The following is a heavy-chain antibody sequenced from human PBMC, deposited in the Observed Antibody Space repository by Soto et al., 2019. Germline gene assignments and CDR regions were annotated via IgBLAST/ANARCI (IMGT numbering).Heavy chain of an antibody. CDR3: TRLRYSGAFDY. D-gene: IGHD4-4*01. V-gene: IGHV4-59*08. J-gene: IGHJ4*02. CDR2: VSHSGSS. CDR1: DASLTADY. Sequence: SETLSLTCSVSDASLTADYWNWVRRPPGRGLEWIGYVSHSGSSNYNPSLKNRVAVSLDTSKNQFSLNLRSVTAADTAVYYCTRLRYSGAFDYWGLGTLVTVSS.